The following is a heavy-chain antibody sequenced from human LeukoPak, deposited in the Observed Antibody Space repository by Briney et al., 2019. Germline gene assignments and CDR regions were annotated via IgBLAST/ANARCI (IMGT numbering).Heavy chain of an antibody. J-gene: IGHJ6*02. D-gene: IGHD1-26*01. CDR3: AKHMRATNTYSFFGLDV. V-gene: IGHV3-9*01. CDR1: GFTFKDYG. CDR2: INLNGGGT. Sequence: PGGSLRLSCAATGFTFKDYGMHWVRQPPGKGLEWVSSINLNGGGTDYADSVKGRFTISRDKAKNSLYLQLSSLRPEDTALYYCAKHMRATNTYSFFGLDVWGQGTTVTVSS.